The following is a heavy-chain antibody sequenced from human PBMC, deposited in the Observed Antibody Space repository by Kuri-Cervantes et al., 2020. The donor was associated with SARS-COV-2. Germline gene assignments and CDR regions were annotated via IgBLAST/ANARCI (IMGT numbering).Heavy chain of an antibody. CDR3: ARVKDSSSSYFDY. D-gene: IGHD6-6*01. CDR2: SIPIFGTA. Sequence: SLKVSCKASGGTFSSYAISWVRQAPGQGLEWMGGSIPIFGTANYAQKFQGRVTITTDESTSTAYMELSSLRSEDTAVYYCARVKDSSSSYFDYWGQGTLVTVSS. V-gene: IGHV1-69*05. CDR1: GGTFSSYA. J-gene: IGHJ4*02.